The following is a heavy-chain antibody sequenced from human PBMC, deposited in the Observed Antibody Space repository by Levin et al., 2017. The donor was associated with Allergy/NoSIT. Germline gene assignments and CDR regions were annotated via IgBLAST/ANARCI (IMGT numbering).Heavy chain of an antibody. CDR1: GFTFRSYS. V-gene: IGHV3-48*02. Sequence: LSLPCAASGFTFRSYSINWVRQAPGKGLEWVSYISHSSSTIYYADSVKGRFTISRDNAKNSLYLQMNSLRDEDTAVYYCARGAVAGRAAFDIWGQGTMVTVSS. CDR2: ISHSSSTI. D-gene: IGHD6-19*01. CDR3: ARGAVAGRAAFDI. J-gene: IGHJ3*02.